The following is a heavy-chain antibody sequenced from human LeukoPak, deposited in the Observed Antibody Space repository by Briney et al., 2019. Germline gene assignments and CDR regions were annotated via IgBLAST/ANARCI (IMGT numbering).Heavy chain of an antibody. CDR1: GGSFSGYY. V-gene: IGHV4-34*01. CDR2: INHSGST. D-gene: IGHD6-6*01. J-gene: IGHJ5*02. CDR3: ARGLYGSSSWFDP. Sequence: SETLSLTCAVYGGSFSGYYWSWIRQPPGKGLEWIGEINHSGSTNYNPSLKSRVTISVDTSKNQFSLKLSSVTAADTAVYYCARGLYGSSSWFDPWGQGTLVTVSS.